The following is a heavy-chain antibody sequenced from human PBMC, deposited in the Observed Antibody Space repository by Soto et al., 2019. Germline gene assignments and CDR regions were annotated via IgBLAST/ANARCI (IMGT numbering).Heavy chain of an antibody. CDR3: ARVPLRYSSSHNFDS. Sequence: SETLSLTCSVSGASVSSGSFYWSWIRQPLGKGLEWIGFIYNNETFNYNPSLKSRVTLSVDTSKHQFSLKLSSVTAADTAVYYCARVPLRYSSSHNFDSWGQGALVTVSS. CDR2: IYNNETF. V-gene: IGHV4-61*01. CDR1: GASVSSGSFY. J-gene: IGHJ4*02. D-gene: IGHD6-19*01.